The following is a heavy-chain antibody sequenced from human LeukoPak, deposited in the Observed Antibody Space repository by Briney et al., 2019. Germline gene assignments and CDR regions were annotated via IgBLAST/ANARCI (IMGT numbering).Heavy chain of an antibody. CDR1: GFTYSTSA. CDR2: IDYDSSHI. Sequence: GESLRLSCAASGFTYSTSAMNWVRQVPGKGLEWVSSIDYDSSHIYYAASVRGRFTISRDNARNSVYLQMNSLRVEDTAVYYCARDDPRTDWLLDYWGQGTLVTVSS. J-gene: IGHJ4*02. CDR3: ARDDPRTDWLLDY. V-gene: IGHV3-21*01. D-gene: IGHD3/OR15-3a*01.